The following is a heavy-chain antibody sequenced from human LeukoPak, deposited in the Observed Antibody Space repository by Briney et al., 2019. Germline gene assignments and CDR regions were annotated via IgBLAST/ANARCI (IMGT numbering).Heavy chain of an antibody. CDR2: IYPNSGGT. V-gene: IGHV1-2*02. Sequence: ASVKVSCKASAYTFTGYYMHWVRQAPGQGLEWMGWIYPNSGGTNYAQKFQGRVTMTRDTSISTAYMELSRLRSDDTAVYYCARDRREVYYYGSGTFKFGENFFDSWGQGTLVTVSS. CDR1: AYTFTGYY. CDR3: ARDRREVYYYGSGTFKFGENFFDS. J-gene: IGHJ4*02. D-gene: IGHD3-10*01.